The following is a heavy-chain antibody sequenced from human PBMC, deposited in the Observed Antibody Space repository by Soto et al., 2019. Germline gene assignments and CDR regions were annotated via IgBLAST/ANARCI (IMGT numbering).Heavy chain of an antibody. CDR3: ATSSDWSPLLDY. D-gene: IGHD6-19*01. CDR2: ISAYNGNT. Sequence: GASVKVSCKASGYTFTSYGISWVRQAPGQGLEWMGWISAYNGNTIYAQKFQGRLTMTRDTSITTAYMGLSRLSSDDTAFYYCATSSDWSPLLDYWGQGTLVTVSS. V-gene: IGHV1-18*04. J-gene: IGHJ4*02. CDR1: GYTFTSYG.